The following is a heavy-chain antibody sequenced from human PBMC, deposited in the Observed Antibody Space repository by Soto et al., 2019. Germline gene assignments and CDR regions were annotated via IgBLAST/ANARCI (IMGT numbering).Heavy chain of an antibody. D-gene: IGHD3-3*01. CDR2: ISHDEGNK. CDR1: EFTFSTYP. J-gene: IGHJ4*02. V-gene: IGHV3-30-3*01. Sequence: GGSLRLSCAASEFTFSTYPMHWVRQAPGKGLEWVAVISHDEGNKYYGDSMKGRFTISRDNSKNTLYLQMNSLRGDDTAVYYCARGAYDFWGGYPEIHFFDSWGQGTLVTVSS. CDR3: ARGAYDFWGGYPEIHFFDS.